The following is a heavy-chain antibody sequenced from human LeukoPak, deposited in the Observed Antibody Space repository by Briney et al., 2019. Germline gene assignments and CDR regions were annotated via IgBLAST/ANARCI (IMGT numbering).Heavy chain of an antibody. J-gene: IGHJ4*02. V-gene: IGHV4-39*01. CDR2: IYYSGNT. CDR1: GVSISSSNSY. CDR3: ARQTGSGLFILP. Sequence: SETLSLTCTVSGVSISSSNSYWGWIRQPPVKGLEWIGSIYYSGNTYYNASLKSQVSISIDTSKNQFSLRLTSVTAADTAVYYCARQTGSGLFILPGGRGTLVTVSS. D-gene: IGHD3/OR15-3a*01.